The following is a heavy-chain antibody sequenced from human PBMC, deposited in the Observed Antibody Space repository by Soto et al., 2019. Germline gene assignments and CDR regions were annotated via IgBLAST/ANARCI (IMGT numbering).Heavy chain of an antibody. D-gene: IGHD2-2*01. J-gene: IGHJ4*02. CDR3: AADYQLVYIDY. Sequence: SETLSLTCAVYGGSFTDYYWSWIRQPPEKGLEWIGEINHSGSTNYNPSLWGRVTISVDASKNQFSLNLRSVTAADTAVYYCAADYQLVYIDYWGQGTLVTVSS. V-gene: IGHV4-34*01. CDR1: GGSFTDYY. CDR2: INHSGST.